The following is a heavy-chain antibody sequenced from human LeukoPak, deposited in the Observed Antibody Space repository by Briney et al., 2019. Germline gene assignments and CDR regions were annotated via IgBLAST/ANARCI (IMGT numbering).Heavy chain of an antibody. J-gene: IGHJ5*02. CDR3: ARKQNTAAGTRLNNWFDP. CDR1: GGSFSGYY. V-gene: IGHV4-34*01. CDR2: INHSGST. D-gene: IGHD6-13*01. Sequence: KPSETLSLTCAVYGGSFSGYYWSWIRQPPGKGLEWIGEINHSGSTNYNPSLKSRVTISVDTSKNQFSLKLSSVTAADTAVYYCARKQNTAAGTRLNNWFDPWGQGTLVTVSS.